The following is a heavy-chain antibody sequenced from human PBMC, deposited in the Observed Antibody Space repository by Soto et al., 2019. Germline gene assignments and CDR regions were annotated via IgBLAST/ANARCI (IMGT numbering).Heavy chain of an antibody. J-gene: IGHJ2*01. D-gene: IGHD5-12*01. CDR3: ARGNHRWLQLWYFDL. CDR1: GGTFSSYT. CDR2: IIPIFGTA. Sequence: QVQLVQSGAEVKKPGSSVTVSCKASGGTFSSYTISWVRQAPGQGLEWMGGIIPIFGTANYAQKIQDRVTITVDESTSTAYMELSSLRSEDTAVYYCARGNHRWLQLWYFDLWGRGTLVTVSS. V-gene: IGHV1-69*12.